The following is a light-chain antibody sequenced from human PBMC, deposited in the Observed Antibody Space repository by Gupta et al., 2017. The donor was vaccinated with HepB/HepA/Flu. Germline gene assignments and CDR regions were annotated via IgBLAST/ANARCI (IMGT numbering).Light chain of an antibody. V-gene: IGLV1-51*02. J-gene: IGLJ2*01. CDR1: TSNIGNNY. Sequence: QSVLTQPPSVSAAPGQKVTISCSGSTSNIGNNYVSWYQQLPGTAPKLLIYESNKRPSGIPDRFSGSKSGTSDTLGINGLQTGDEAEYYCGTWDSRLSTVVFGGGTKLTVL. CDR3: GTWDSRLSTVV. CDR2: ESN.